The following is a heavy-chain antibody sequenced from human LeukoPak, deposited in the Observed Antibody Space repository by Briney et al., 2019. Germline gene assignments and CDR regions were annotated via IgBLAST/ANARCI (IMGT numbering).Heavy chain of an antibody. CDR1: GFSFGDYS. Sequence: GGSLRLSCAASGFSFGDYSMNWVRQAPGKGLEWVSSISGSSTYTYYADSVKGRFTISRDNAKSSLYLQMNSLRAEDTAVYYCARDYDRGNYYFDYWGQGTLVTVSS. J-gene: IGHJ4*02. CDR3: ARDYDRGNYYFDY. D-gene: IGHD3-16*01. CDR2: ISGSSTYT. V-gene: IGHV3-21*01.